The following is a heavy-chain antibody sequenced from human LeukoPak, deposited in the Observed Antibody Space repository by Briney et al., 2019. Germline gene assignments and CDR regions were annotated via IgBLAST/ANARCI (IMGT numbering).Heavy chain of an antibody. J-gene: IGHJ6*03. Sequence: PGGSLRLSCAASGFTVSGNYMSWVRQAPGEGLEWVSVIYSGGSTYYADSVKGRFTISRDNSKNTLYLQMNSLRAEDTAVYYCAREWLELKYYYYYMDVWGKGTTVTVSS. CDR2: IYSGGST. CDR3: AREWLELKYYYYYMDV. V-gene: IGHV3-53*01. CDR1: GFTVSGNY. D-gene: IGHD1-7*01.